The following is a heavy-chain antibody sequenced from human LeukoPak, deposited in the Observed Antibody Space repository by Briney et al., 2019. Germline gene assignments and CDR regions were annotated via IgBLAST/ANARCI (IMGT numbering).Heavy chain of an antibody. V-gene: IGHV3-21*01. D-gene: IGHD3-10*01. CDR2: ISSSSSYI. CDR1: GFTFSSYS. CDR3: ARYYGSGSYYTDY. Sequence: GGSLRLSCAASGFTFSSYSMNWVRQAPGKGLEWVSSISSSSSYIYYADSVRGRFTISRDNAKNSLYLQMNSLRAEDTAVYYCARYYGSGSYYTDYWGQGTLVTASS. J-gene: IGHJ4*02.